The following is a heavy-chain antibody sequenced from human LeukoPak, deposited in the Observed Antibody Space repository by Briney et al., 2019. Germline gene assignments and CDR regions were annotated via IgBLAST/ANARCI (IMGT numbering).Heavy chain of an antibody. CDR2: ISGSGGTT. D-gene: IGHD2-8*02. CDR3: AKDLFGGVAGVLDY. CDR1: GFTFSSYA. Sequence: PGGSLRLSCAASGFTFSSYAMSWVRQAPGKGLEWVSAISGSGGTTYYADAVKGRFTISRDNSKNTLYLQMNSLRAEDTAVYYCAKDLFGGVAGVLDYWGQGTLVTVSS. J-gene: IGHJ4*02. V-gene: IGHV3-23*01.